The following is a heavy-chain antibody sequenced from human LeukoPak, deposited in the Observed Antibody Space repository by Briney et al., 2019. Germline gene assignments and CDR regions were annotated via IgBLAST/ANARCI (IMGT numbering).Heavy chain of an antibody. CDR1: GFTFSSFS. CDR3: GRGGSTGSWFNY. D-gene: IGHD6-13*01. Sequence: GGSLRLSCAASGFTFSSFSMTWVRQAPGKGLKWISYIHSTSSPIYYADSVKGRFTVSRDSAKNSLYLQMNSLTAEDTAVYYCGRGGSTGSWFNYWGQGTLVTVSS. V-gene: IGHV3-48*01. J-gene: IGHJ4*02. CDR2: IHSTSSPI.